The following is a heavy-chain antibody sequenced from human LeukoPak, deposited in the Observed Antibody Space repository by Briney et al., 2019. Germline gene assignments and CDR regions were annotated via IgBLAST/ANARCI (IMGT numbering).Heavy chain of an antibody. Sequence: ASVKVSCKASGYTFSNYDINWVRQATGQGLEWMGWMNPNSGNTGYAQKFQGRVTMTRNISITTAYMELSNLTSEDTAVYYCARRIRGAPTDYWGQGTLVTVSS. CDR3: ARRIRGAPTDY. J-gene: IGHJ4*02. V-gene: IGHV1-8*01. CDR1: GYTFSNYD. D-gene: IGHD3-10*01. CDR2: MNPNSGNT.